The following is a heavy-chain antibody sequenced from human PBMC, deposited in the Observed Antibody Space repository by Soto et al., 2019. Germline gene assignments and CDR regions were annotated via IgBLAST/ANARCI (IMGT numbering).Heavy chain of an antibody. CDR3: ARGGDGSGIVVVRYYYYYMGV. CDR1: GGSISSGGYY. J-gene: IGHJ6*03. V-gene: IGHV4-31*03. CDR2: IYYSGST. Sequence: SETLSLTCTVSGGSISSGGYYWSWIRQHPGKGLEWIGYIYYSGSTYYNPSLKSRVTISVDTSKNQFSLKLCSVTAADTAVCYCARGGDGSGIVVVRYYYYYMGVWGKGTTVTVSS. D-gene: IGHD2-2*01.